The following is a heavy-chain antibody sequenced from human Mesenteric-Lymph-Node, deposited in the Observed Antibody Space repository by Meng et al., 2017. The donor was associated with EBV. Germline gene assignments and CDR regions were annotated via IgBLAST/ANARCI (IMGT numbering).Heavy chain of an antibody. CDR3: ARPRRWLQSEFDF. Sequence: QPAESGPGLVNPSEPLSLTCTASCGSIRNSNFYWGWIRQPPGKGLEWIGSIFHSGSTYYNPSLKSRVTVSVDTSKNQFSLKLNSVTTADTAMYYCARPRRWLQSEFDFWGPGTLVTVSS. CDR2: IFHSGST. V-gene: IGHV4-39*01. D-gene: IGHD5-24*01. J-gene: IGHJ4*02. CDR1: CGSIRNSNFY.